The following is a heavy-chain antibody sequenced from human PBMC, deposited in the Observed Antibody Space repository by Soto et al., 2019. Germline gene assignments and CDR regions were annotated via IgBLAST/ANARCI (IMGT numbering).Heavy chain of an antibody. D-gene: IGHD1-1*01. CDR3: ARDGDGYPA. Sequence: EVQLVESGGGLVQPGGSLTLSCVASGFTFSRNWMSWVRQAPGKGLEWVANIKEDGSAKYYADAVKGRFTLSRDNVENSLYWQMNSLRAEDTAVYYCARDGDGYPAWGQGTLVTVSS. V-gene: IGHV3-7*01. CDR2: IKEDGSAK. J-gene: IGHJ5*02. CDR1: GFTFSRNW.